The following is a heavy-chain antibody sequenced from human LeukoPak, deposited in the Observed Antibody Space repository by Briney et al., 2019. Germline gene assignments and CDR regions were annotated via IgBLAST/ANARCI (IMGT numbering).Heavy chain of an antibody. CDR2: MNPNSGNT. Sequence: ASVKVSCKASGYTFTSYDINWVRQATGQGLERMGWMNPNSGNTGYAQKFQGRVTMTRNTSISTAYMELSSLRSEDTAVYYCARVLWGAAGTFFTPRNYGMDVWGQGTTVTVSS. V-gene: IGHV1-8*01. CDR1: GYTFTSYD. CDR3: ARVLWGAAGTFFTPRNYGMDV. D-gene: IGHD6-13*01. J-gene: IGHJ6*02.